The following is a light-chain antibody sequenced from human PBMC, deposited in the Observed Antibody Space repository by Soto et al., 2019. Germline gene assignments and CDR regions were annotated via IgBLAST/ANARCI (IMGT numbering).Light chain of an antibody. J-gene: IGKJ2*01. Sequence: EIVLTQSPATLSLSPGERATLSCRASQSVSKYLAWYQQKPGQAPRLLIYGASNRATGIPARFTGSGSGTDFPLTISSLEPEDFAVYYCPHRGEWPRTFGQGTKLEIK. CDR1: QSVSKY. CDR3: PHRGEWPRT. CDR2: GAS. V-gene: IGKV3-11*01.